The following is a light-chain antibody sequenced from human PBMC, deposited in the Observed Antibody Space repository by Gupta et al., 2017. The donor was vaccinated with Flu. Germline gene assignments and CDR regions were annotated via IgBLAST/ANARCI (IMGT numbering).Light chain of an antibody. J-gene: IGLJ2*01. CDR2: DVI. CDR1: NIGSKS. V-gene: IGLV3-21*02. CDR3: QVWDSSSDHVV. Sequence: SYVLAQPPSVSVAPGQTARITCGGNNIGSKSVHWYQQKPSQAPVLVVSDVIDRPSGIPERFAGSNSGNTATLTISRVEAGDGADYYGQVWDSSSDHVVFGGGTKLTVL.